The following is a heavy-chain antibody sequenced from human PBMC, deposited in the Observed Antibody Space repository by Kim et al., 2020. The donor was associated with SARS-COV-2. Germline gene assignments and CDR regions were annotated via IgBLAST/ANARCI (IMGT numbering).Heavy chain of an antibody. D-gene: IGHD5-18*01. J-gene: IGHJ6*02. Sequence: GSLRLSCAASGFTFGGHDMHWVRQGSGKGLEWVSAIGTAGETFYSGSVKGRFIISRENGRNSLFLQMDSLKVGDTAVYYCARGIHQWLGVDVWGQGTTVTVSS. CDR2: IGTAGET. CDR3: ARGIHQWLGVDV. V-gene: IGHV3-13*04. CDR1: GFTFGGHD.